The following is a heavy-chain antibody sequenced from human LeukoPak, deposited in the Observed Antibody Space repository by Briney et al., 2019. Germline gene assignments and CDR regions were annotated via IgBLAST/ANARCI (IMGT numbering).Heavy chain of an antibody. CDR2: IKQDGSEK. V-gene: IGHV3-7*01. Sequence: GGSLRLSCAGSGFTFSAYWMSWVRQAPGKGLEWVANIKQDGSEKYYVDSVKGRFTISRDNAKNSLYLQMNSLRAEDTAVYYCARDALKGITIFGVVINYFDYWGQGTLVTVSS. D-gene: IGHD3-3*01. CDR3: ARDALKGITIFGVVINYFDY. J-gene: IGHJ4*02. CDR1: GFTFSAYW.